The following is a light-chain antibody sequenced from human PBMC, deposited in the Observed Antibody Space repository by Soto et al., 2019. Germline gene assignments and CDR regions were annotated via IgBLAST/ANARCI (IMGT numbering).Light chain of an antibody. J-gene: IGKJ4*01. CDR3: QQANSFLTLT. Sequence: DIQMTQSPSFVSASVGDRVTITCRASQDISSWLAWYQQKPGKAPILLIYAASSLQRGVPSRFSGNGSGTNFSLTISSLQPEDFATYYCQQANSFLTLTFGGGTKVDI. V-gene: IGKV1D-12*01. CDR1: QDISSW. CDR2: AAS.